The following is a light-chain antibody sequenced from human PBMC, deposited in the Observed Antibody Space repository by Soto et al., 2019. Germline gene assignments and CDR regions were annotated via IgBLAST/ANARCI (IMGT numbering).Light chain of an antibody. CDR2: VAS. CDR1: QSISSY. V-gene: IGKV1-39*01. CDR3: QQRSSTPQT. J-gene: IGKJ4*01. Sequence: DIQMTQSPSSLSASVGDRVTITCRASQSISSYLSWYQQKPGKAPKLLINVASTLQSGVPSRFSGGGAGTDFTLAISSLQPEDFATYYCQQRSSTPQTFGGGTRVEIK.